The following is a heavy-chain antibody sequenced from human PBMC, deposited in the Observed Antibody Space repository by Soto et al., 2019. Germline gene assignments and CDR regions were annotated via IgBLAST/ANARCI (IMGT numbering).Heavy chain of an antibody. Sequence: GASVKVSCKASGYTFTSYGISWVRQAPGQGLEWMGWISAYNGNTNYAQKLQGRVTMTTDTSTSTAYMELRSLRSDDTAVYYCARFQSFDWLQPPDYWGQGTLVTAPQ. CDR1: GYTFTSYG. J-gene: IGHJ4*02. V-gene: IGHV1-18*01. CDR2: ISAYNGNT. D-gene: IGHD3-9*01. CDR3: ARFQSFDWLQPPDY.